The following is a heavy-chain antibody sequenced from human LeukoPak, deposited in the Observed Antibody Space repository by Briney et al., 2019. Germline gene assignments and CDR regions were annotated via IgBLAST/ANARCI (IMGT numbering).Heavy chain of an antibody. Sequence: GGSLRLSCETSGFSFSTYWMAWVRQPPGKGLEWVANIRQDGSEKYYVDSVKGRFTISRDNAKNSLYLQMNSLRVEDTAVYYCARDRRGDGYNPHYYYYYYMDVWGKGTTVTVSS. CDR2: IRQDGSEK. CDR1: GFSFSTYW. V-gene: IGHV3-7*01. D-gene: IGHD5-24*01. CDR3: ARDRRGDGYNPHYYYYYYMDV. J-gene: IGHJ6*03.